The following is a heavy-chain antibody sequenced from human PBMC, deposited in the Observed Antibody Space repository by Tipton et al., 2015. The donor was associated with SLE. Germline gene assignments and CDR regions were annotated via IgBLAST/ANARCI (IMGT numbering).Heavy chain of an antibody. CDR3: ARLSSMVRRAQGWFDP. Sequence: LRLSCAVSGYPISSGYYWGWIRQPPGKGLEWIGSIYYSGSTYYNPSLKSRVTISVDTSKNRFSLKLSSVTAADTAVYYCARLSSMVRRAQGWFDPWGQGTLVTVSS. D-gene: IGHD3-10*01. CDR1: GYPISSGYY. V-gene: IGHV4-38-2*01. CDR2: IYYSGST. J-gene: IGHJ5*02.